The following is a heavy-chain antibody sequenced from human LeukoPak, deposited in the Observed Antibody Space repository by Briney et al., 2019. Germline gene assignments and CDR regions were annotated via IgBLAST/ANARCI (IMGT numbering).Heavy chain of an antibody. Sequence: SETLSLTCTVSAGSISSYYWHWIRQPPGKGLEWIGYIYYSGSTDYNPTLKTRVTISVDTSKNQFSLYLSSVTAADTADYYCARSSYYYDSFDSWGQGTLVTVSS. CDR1: AGSISSYY. CDR3: ARSSYYYDSFDS. CDR2: IYYSGST. D-gene: IGHD3-22*01. J-gene: IGHJ4*02. V-gene: IGHV4-59*08.